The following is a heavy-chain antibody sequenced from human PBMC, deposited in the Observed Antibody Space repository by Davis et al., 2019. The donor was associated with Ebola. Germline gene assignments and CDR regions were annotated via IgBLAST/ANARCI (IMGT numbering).Heavy chain of an antibody. CDR1: GYTFTSYG. J-gene: IGHJ4*02. V-gene: IGHV1-18*01. CDR3: ARDGPAYCGGDCYPGGFGY. Sequence: ASVKVSCKASGYTFTSYGISWVRQAPGQGLEWMGWISAYNGNTNYAQKLQGRVTMTTDTSTSTAYMELRSLRSDDTAVYYCARDGPAYCGGDCYPGGFGYWGQGTLVTVSS. D-gene: IGHD2-21*01. CDR2: ISAYNGNT.